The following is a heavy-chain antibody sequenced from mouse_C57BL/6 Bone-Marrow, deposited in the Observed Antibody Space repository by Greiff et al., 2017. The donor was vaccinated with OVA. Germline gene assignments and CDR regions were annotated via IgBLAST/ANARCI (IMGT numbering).Heavy chain of an antibody. CDR1: GFTFTDYY. V-gene: IGHV7-3*01. J-gene: IGHJ1*03. CDR2: IRNKANGYTT. CDR3: ARGRDYGSSYGYFDV. Sequence: DVMLVESGGGLVQPGGSLSLSCAASGFTFTDYYMSWVRQPPGKALEWLGFIRNKANGYTTEYSASVKGRFTISRDNSQSILYLQMNALRAEDSATYYCARGRDYGSSYGYFDVWGTGTTVTVSS. D-gene: IGHD1-1*01.